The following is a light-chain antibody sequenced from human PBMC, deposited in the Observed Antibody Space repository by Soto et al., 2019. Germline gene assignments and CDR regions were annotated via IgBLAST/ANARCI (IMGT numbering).Light chain of an antibody. J-gene: IGKJ1*01. CDR1: QSVSSN. CDR3: QQYNNWPPGT. V-gene: IGKV3-15*01. Sequence: EIVMTQSPATLSVSPGERATLSCRASQSVSSNLAWYQQKPGQAPRLLIYGASTRATGIPARFSGSGSGTEFTLTISSLQSEDVAVYYWQQYNNWPPGTFGQGTKVDIK. CDR2: GAS.